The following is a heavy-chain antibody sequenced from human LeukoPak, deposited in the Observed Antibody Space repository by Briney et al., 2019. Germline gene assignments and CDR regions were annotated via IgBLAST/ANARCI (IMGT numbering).Heavy chain of an antibody. J-gene: IGHJ6*03. Sequence: SVKVSCKASGGTFSSYAISWVRQAPGQGLEWMGGIIPIFGTANYAQKFQGRVTITADKSTSTAYMELNSLRSEDTAVYYCARDRWGSPLGYYYYMDVWGKGTTVTVSS. CDR1: GGTFSSYA. D-gene: IGHD1-26*01. V-gene: IGHV1-69*06. CDR2: IIPIFGTA. CDR3: ARDRWGSPLGYYYYMDV.